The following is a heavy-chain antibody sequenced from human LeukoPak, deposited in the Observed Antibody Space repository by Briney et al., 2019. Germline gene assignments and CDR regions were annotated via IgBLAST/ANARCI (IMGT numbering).Heavy chain of an antibody. J-gene: IGHJ4*02. CDR3: ARARSIIAARRGVYFDY. CDR2: INPNSGGT. Sequence: GASVKVSCKASGYTFTGYYIHWVRQAPGQGLEWMGWINPNSGGTNYAHKFQGRVTMTRDTSISTAYMELSRLRSDDTAVYYCARARSIIAARRGVYFDYWGQGTLVTVSS. D-gene: IGHD6-6*01. V-gene: IGHV1-2*02. CDR1: GYTFTGYY.